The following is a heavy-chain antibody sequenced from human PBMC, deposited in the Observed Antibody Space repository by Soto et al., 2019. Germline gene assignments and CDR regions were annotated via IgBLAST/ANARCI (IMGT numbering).Heavy chain of an antibody. CDR2: ISYDGSNK. CDR3: ARGYDFWSGYYYPYGMDV. D-gene: IGHD3-3*01. J-gene: IGHJ6*02. Sequence: GGSLRLSCAASGFTFSSYAMHWVRQAPGKGLEWVAVISYDGSNKNYADSVKGRFTISRDNSKNTLYLQMNSLRAEDTAVYYCARGYDFWSGYYYPYGMDVSGQGTTVTVSS. V-gene: IGHV3-30-3*01. CDR1: GFTFSSYA.